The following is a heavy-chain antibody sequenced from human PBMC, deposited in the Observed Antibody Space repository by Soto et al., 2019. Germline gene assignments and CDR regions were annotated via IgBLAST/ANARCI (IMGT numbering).Heavy chain of an antibody. V-gene: IGHV3-30*18. D-gene: IGHD2-2*01. Sequence: GGSLRLSCEASGFTSSKFCIHWVRQAPGKGLEWVAVVSYDGSFKYYADSVKGRFTISRDNSKNTLYLQMNSLRPEDTALYYCAEDSDQLLFDYYYYGMDVWGQRTTVTVSS. CDR1: GFTSSKFC. CDR3: AEDSDQLLFDYYYYGMDV. CDR2: VSYDGSFK. J-gene: IGHJ6*02.